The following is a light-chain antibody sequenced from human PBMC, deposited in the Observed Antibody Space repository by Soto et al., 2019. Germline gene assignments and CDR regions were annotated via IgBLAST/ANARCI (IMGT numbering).Light chain of an antibody. CDR3: QQYDDWPWT. J-gene: IGKJ1*01. V-gene: IGKV3-15*01. CDR2: GAS. Sequence: ELVMTQSPATLSVSPGERATLSCRASESVSNNLAWYQQKPGQPPRLLIYGASTRATGLPARFSGSGSGTEFTLTVSNLQSEDFSVYHCQQYDDWPWTFGQGTKVEIK. CDR1: ESVSNN.